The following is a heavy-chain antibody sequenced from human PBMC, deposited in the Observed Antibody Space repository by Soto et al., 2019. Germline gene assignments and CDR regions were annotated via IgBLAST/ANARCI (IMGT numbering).Heavy chain of an antibody. V-gene: IGHV4-31*03. J-gene: IGHJ4*02. D-gene: IGHD3-10*01. CDR3: ATLNMVRGGIFDY. CDR2: IYYSGST. CDR1: GGSISSGGYY. Sequence: SETLSLTCTVSGGSISSGGYYWSWIRQHPGKGLEWIGYIYYSGSTYYNPSLKSRVTISVDTSKNQFSLKLSSVTAADTAVYYCATLNMVRGGIFDYWGQGTLVTVSS.